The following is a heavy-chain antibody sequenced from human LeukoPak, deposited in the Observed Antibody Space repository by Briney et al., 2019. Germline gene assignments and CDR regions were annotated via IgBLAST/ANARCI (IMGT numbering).Heavy chain of an antibody. CDR2: INHSGST. CDR3: ARTVAGTPNI. J-gene: IGHJ3*02. Sequence: SETLSLTCAVYGGSFSGYYWSWIRQPPGKGLEWIGEINHSGSTNYNPSLKSRVTTSVDTSKNQFSLKLSSVTAADTAVYYCARTVAGTPNIWGQGTMVTVSS. D-gene: IGHD6-19*01. CDR1: GGSFSGYY. V-gene: IGHV4-34*01.